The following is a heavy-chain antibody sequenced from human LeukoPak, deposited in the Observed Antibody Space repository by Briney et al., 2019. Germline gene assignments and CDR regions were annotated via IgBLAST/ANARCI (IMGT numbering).Heavy chain of an antibody. Sequence: GGSLRLSCAASGFTYSSHAMSWVRQTPGKGLQWVSSISASGGTSKYAGSVKGRFTISRDNSKITVYLQMNSLKAEDTAVYYCAKELYNYGDYGAEGLDVGGQGTTVTVS. CDR3: AKELYNYGDYGAEGLDV. V-gene: IGHV3-23*01. CDR1: GFTYSSHA. CDR2: ISASGGTS. D-gene: IGHD4-17*01. J-gene: IGHJ6*02.